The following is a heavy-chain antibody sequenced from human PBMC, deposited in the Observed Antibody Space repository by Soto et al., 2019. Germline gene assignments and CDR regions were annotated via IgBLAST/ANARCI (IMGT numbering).Heavy chain of an antibody. Sequence: QVQLVQSGAEVKKPGTSVKVSCKASGDTFTDYYIHWVRQAPGQGLEWMGTVNPSGGHTTYAQHFLGRMTMTMDSSTRTLYMELTSLTSEDPAGYYCARGGHVVVVTAALDFWGQGTLVTVSS. D-gene: IGHD2-21*02. J-gene: IGHJ4*02. CDR2: VNPSGGHT. CDR3: ARGGHVVVVTAALDF. V-gene: IGHV1-46*01. CDR1: GDTFTDYY.